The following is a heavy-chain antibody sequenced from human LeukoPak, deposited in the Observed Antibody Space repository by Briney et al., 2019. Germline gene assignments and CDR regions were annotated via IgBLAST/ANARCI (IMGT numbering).Heavy chain of an antibody. CDR2: ISYDGSNK. CDR3: AKDRGYSYGYEAYFDY. D-gene: IGHD5-18*01. V-gene: IGHV3-30*18. Sequence: GRSLRLSCSASGFTFSSYGMHWVRQAPGKGLEWVAVISYDGSNKYYADSVKGRFTISRDNSKNTLYLQMNSLRAEDTAVYYCAKDRGYSYGYEAYFDYWGQGTLVTVSS. CDR1: GFTFSSYG. J-gene: IGHJ4*02.